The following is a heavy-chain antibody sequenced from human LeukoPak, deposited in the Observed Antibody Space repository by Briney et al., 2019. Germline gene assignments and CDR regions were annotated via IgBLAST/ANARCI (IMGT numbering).Heavy chain of an antibody. CDR1: GGSITDYY. CDR3: ARDLKLDGSSGYYAFDI. V-gene: IGHV4-59*01. Sequence: SETLSLTCTVSGGSITDYYWGWIRQPPGKGLEWIGYDYYSGSSNYNPSLKSRVTISVDTSMNQFSLKMSSVTAADTAVYYCARDLKLDGSSGYYAFDIWGQGTMVTVSS. CDR2: DYYSGSS. D-gene: IGHD3-22*01. J-gene: IGHJ3*02.